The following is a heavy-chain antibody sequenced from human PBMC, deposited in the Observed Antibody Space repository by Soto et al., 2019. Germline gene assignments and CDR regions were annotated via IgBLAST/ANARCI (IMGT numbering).Heavy chain of an antibody. CDR2: IIPIFGTA. CDR3: ARDCSSTSCYVVADY. D-gene: IGHD2-2*01. V-gene: IGHV1-69*13. CDR1: GGTFSSYA. J-gene: IGHJ4*02. Sequence: SVKVSCKASGGTFSSYAISWVRQAPGQGLEWMGGIIPIFGTANYAQKFQGRVTITADESTSTAYMELSSLRSEDTAVYYCARDCSSTSCYVVADYWGQGTLVTVSS.